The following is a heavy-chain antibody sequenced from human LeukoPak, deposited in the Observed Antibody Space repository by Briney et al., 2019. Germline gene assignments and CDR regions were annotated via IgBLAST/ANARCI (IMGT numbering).Heavy chain of an antibody. CDR3: ASTKLGYSSGWH. J-gene: IGHJ4*02. V-gene: IGHV4-39*01. CDR1: GGSTSSSYS. D-gene: IGHD6-19*01. CDR2: IYYSGST. Sequence: RPSETLSLTCTVSGGSTSSSYSWGWIRQPPGKGLEWIGNIYYSGSTYYNSSLKSRVTISVDTSKNQFSLNLSSVTASDTAIYYCASTKLGYSSGWHWGQGTLVTVSS.